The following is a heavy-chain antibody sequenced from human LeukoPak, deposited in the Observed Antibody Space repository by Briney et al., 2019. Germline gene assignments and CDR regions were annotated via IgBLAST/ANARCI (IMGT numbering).Heavy chain of an antibody. J-gene: IGHJ3*02. CDR2: IRSRSNEI. CDR1: GFTFTRYR. CDR3: TRDLDLYNDAFDI. V-gene: IGHV3-21*01. D-gene: IGHD1-14*01. Sequence: GGSLRLSCAASGFTFTRYRMNWVRQAPGKGLEGVSSIRSRSNEIYYADSVKGRFTISRDNAKNSVFLQTNSLRAEDTAVYYCTRDLDLYNDAFDIWGQGTRVIVSS.